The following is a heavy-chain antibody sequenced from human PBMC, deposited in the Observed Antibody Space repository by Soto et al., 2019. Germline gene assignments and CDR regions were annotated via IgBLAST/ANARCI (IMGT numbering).Heavy chain of an antibody. CDR2: IHVSGST. Sequence: QVQLQESGPGLVKPSETLSLTCTVSGGSVSSGSYQWTWIRQPPGKGLEWIGYIHVSGSTNDNPSLKGRVTMSIDTPKNQFSLKLSSVTAADTAVYYCARDGHGMDVWGQGTKVTVSS. V-gene: IGHV4-61*01. J-gene: IGHJ6*02. CDR1: GGSVSSGSYQ. CDR3: ARDGHGMDV.